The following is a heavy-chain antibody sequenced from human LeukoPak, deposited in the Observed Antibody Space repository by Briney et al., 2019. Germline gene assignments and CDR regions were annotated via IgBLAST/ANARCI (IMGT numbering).Heavy chain of an antibody. D-gene: IGHD6-13*01. V-gene: IGHV1-2*06. CDR1: GYTFTGYH. J-gene: IGHJ4*02. CDR3: ARDQGSLTRSWYTGY. Sequence: ASVKVSCRASGYTFTGYHIHWVRQAPGQGLEWMGRINPYSGDTNFAQKFQGRVTMTRDTSITTAYMDLSSLTPDDTAVYFCARDQGSLTRSWYTGYWGQGTQVTVSS. CDR2: INPYSGDT.